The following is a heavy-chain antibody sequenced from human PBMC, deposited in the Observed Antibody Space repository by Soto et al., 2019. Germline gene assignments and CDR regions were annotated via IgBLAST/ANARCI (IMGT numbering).Heavy chain of an antibody. CDR1: GFTFSSYS. D-gene: IGHD3-22*01. CDR3: ASPRRDYYDSSGYYYRRHGMDV. J-gene: IGHJ6*02. V-gene: IGHV3-48*02. Sequence: RRLSCAASGFTFSSYSMNWVRQAPGKGLEWVSYISSSSSTIYYADSVKGRFTISRDNAKNSLYLQMNSLRDEDTAVYYCASPRRDYYDSSGYYYRRHGMDVWGQGTTVTVS. CDR2: ISSSSSTI.